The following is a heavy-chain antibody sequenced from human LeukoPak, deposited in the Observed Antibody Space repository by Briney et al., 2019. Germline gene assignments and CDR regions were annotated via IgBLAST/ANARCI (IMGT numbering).Heavy chain of an antibody. J-gene: IGHJ4*02. D-gene: IGHD4-17*01. V-gene: IGHV3-15*01. CDR2: IKSRTDGGTT. CDR3: TTEYYGASNY. Sequence: GGSLRLSCAASGFTFSDAWMSWVRQAPGKGLEWVGHIKSRTDGGTTDYAAPVKGRFSISRDDAINTLYLEMNSLKTEDTAVYYCTTEYYGASNYWGQGTLVTVSS. CDR1: GFTFSDAW.